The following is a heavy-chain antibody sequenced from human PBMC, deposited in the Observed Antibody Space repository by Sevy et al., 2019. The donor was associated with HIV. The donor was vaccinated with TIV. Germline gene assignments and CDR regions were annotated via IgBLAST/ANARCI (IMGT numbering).Heavy chain of an antibody. CDR1: GFTFSSYS. J-gene: IGHJ3*02. Sequence: GGSLRLSCAASGFTFSSYSMNWVRQAPGKGLEWVSYISSSSTIYYADSVKGRFTISRDNAKNSLYLQMNSLRAEDTAVYYCARVGIVVGGAFDIWGQGTMVTVSS. D-gene: IGHD2-15*01. CDR3: ARVGIVVGGAFDI. CDR2: ISSSSTI. V-gene: IGHV3-48*01.